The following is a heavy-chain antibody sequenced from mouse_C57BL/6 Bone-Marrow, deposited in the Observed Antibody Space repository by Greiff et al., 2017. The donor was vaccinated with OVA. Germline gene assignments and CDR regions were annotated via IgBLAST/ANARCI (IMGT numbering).Heavy chain of an antibody. CDR1: GYTFTSYW. D-gene: IGHD6-1*01. J-gene: IGHJ4*01. CDR2: IDPADSYT. Sequence: QVQLQQPGAELVMPGASVKLSCKASGYTFTSYWMHWVKQRPGQGLEWIGEIDPADSYTNYNQKFKGKATLTVDKSSSTAYMQLSSLTSEDSAVYYCARDSAYSIDNWGRGTAVTVSS. V-gene: IGHV1-69*01. CDR3: ARDSAYSIDN.